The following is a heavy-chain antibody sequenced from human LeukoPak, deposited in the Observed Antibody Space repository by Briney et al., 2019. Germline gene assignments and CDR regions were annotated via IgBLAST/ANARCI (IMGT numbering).Heavy chain of an antibody. D-gene: IGHD3-22*01. Sequence: PGGSLRLSCAASGFTFSSYSMNWVRQAPGKGLEWVANINQNGSETYYVDSVKGRFTISRDNAKNSLYLQMNSLRVEDTAVYYCARKKYYYDTSTYGWFDPWGQGISVTVSS. J-gene: IGHJ5*02. CDR1: GFTFSSYS. V-gene: IGHV3-7*01. CDR3: ARKKYYYDTSTYGWFDP. CDR2: INQNGSET.